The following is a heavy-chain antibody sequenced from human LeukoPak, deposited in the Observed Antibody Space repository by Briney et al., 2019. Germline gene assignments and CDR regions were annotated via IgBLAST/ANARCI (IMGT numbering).Heavy chain of an antibody. CDR3: AKEFLDYGDYVPKIGPGDY. V-gene: IGHV3-23*01. CDR2: ISGSGGST. J-gene: IGHJ4*02. Sequence: PGGSLRLSCAASGFTFSSYAMSWVRQAPGKGLEWVSAISGSGGSTCYADSVKGRFTISRDNSKNTLYLQMNSLRAEDTAVYYCAKEFLDYGDYVPKIGPGDYWGQGTLVTVSS. D-gene: IGHD4-17*01. CDR1: GFTFSSYA.